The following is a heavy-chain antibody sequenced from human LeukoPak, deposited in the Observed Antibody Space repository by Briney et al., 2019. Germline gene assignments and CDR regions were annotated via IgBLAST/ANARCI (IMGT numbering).Heavy chain of an antibody. CDR2: IKQDGSEK. J-gene: IGHJ4*02. V-gene: IGHV3-7*01. CDR3: AKDGYSSGWRYFDY. CDR1: GFTFSSYW. D-gene: IGHD6-19*01. Sequence: GESPRLSCAASGFTFSSYWMSWVRQAPGKGLEWVANIKQDGSEKYYVDSVKGRFTISRDNAKNSLYLQMNSLRAEDTAVYYCAKDGYSSGWRYFDYWGQGTLVTVSS.